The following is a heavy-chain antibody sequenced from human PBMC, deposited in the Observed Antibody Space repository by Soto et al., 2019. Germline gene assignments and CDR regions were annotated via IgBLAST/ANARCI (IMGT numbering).Heavy chain of an antibody. CDR2: IYHSGST. CDR1: GGSISSGGYS. D-gene: IGHD2-21*01. Sequence: SETLSLTCAVSGGSISSGGYSWSWIRQPPGKGLEWIGYIYHSGSTYYNPSLKSRVTISVDRSKNQFSLKLSSVTAADTAVYYCARGNVVAIDYWGQGSLVTVS. V-gene: IGHV4-30-2*01. J-gene: IGHJ4*02. CDR3: ARGNVVAIDY.